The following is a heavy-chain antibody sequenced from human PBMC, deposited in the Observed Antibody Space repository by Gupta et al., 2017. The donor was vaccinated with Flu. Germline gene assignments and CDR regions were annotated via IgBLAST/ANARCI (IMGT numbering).Heavy chain of an antibody. CDR3: ARTIKVMIRGINSPRHRWFDS. V-gene: IGHV4-34*01. J-gene: IGHJ5*01. CDR1: GASFSDYN. CDR2: ISHSGNT. Sequence: QEQLQPWGAGLLKPSETLSLTCTVYGASFSDYNWHWIRQSSGPGLEWIGQISHSGNTDYNPSLRGRAVMSVDTAKNQFSLTLTSVTAADTAVYYCARTIKVMIRGINSPRHRWFDSWGQGTLVTVSS. D-gene: IGHD3-16*01.